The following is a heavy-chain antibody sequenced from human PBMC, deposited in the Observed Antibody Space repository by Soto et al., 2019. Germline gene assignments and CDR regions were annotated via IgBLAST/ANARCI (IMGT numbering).Heavy chain of an antibody. D-gene: IGHD5-18*01. V-gene: IGHV1-69*13. CDR3: ARDLTPDSYGYYYYGMDV. CDR2: IIPIFGTA. CDR1: GCTFGRYA. Sequence: ASVKVSCKASGCTFGRYAISWVRHAPGQGLEWMGGIIPIFGTANYAQKFQGRVTITADESTSTAYMELSSLRSEDTAVYYCARDLTPDSYGYYYYGMDVWGQGTTVTVSS. J-gene: IGHJ6*01.